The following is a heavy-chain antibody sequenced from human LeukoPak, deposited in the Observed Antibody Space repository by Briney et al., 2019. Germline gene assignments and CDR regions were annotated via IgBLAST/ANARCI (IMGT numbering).Heavy chain of an antibody. V-gene: IGHV3-21*01. CDR3: ARVKSGYNQRYFYYYMDV. Sequence: PGGSLRLSCAASGFTFNKYTMNWVRQAPGKGLEWVSSISTSSSYIYYADSVKGRFTISRDNAKDSLYLQMNSLRAEDTAVYYCARVKSGYNQRYFYYYMDVWGKGTTVTVSS. CDR2: ISTSSSYI. D-gene: IGHD5-12*01. CDR1: GFTFNKYT. J-gene: IGHJ6*03.